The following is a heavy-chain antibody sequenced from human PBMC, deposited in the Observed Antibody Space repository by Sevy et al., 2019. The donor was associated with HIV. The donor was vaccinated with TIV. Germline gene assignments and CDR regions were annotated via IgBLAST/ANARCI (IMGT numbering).Heavy chain of an antibody. J-gene: IGHJ5*02. CDR2: ISAYNGNT. Sequence: ASVKVSCKASGYTFTSYGISWVRQAPGQGLEWMGWISAYNGNTNYAQKLQGRVTMTTDTSTSTAYMELRSRGSDDTAVYYCARDPSWYYYDSSGYPHNWFDPWGQGTLVTVSS. D-gene: IGHD3-22*01. CDR1: GYTFTSYG. CDR3: ARDPSWYYYDSSGYPHNWFDP. V-gene: IGHV1-18*01.